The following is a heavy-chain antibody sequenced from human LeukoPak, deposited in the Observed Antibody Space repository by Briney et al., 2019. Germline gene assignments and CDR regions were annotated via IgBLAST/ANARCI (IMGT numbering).Heavy chain of an antibody. J-gene: IGHJ4*02. CDR3: ARDRVGSGWPRPYYFEI. V-gene: IGHV1-2*02. D-gene: IGHD6-19*01. Sequence: ASVKVSCKASGYTFTVYYMQWVRQAPGQGLEWMGWINPNTGATNSAQKFQGRVTMTRDTSISTAYMDLSRLRSDDTAVYYCARDRVGSGWPRPYYFEIWGQGTLVTVSS. CDR2: INPNTGAT. CDR1: GYTFTVYY.